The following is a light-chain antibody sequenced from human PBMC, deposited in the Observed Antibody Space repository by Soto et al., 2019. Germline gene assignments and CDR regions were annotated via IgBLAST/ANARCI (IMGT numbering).Light chain of an antibody. J-gene: IGLJ1*01. CDR3: RSYKSSSTLYV. CDR1: SSDVGGYNY. Sequence: QSALTQPASVSGSPGQSITISCTGTSSDVGGYNYVSWYQQHPGQAPKLIIYEVSNRPSGVSNRFSGSKSGNTASLTISGLQAEDEADYYCRSYKSSSTLYVFGTGTKLTVL. CDR2: EVS. V-gene: IGLV2-14*01.